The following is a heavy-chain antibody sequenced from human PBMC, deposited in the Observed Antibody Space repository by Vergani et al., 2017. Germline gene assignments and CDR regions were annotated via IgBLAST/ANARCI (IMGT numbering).Heavy chain of an antibody. D-gene: IGHD6-6*01. J-gene: IGHJ4*02. CDR1: GFTFDDYA. CDR3: AKDRYSWKIAAPTPFDY. Sequence: EVQLVESGGGLVQPGRSLRLSCAASGFTFDDYAMHWVRQAPGKGLEWVSGISWNSGSIGYADSVKGRFTISRDNAKNSLYLQMNSLRAEDTALYYCAKDRYSWKIAAPTPFDYWGQGTLVTVSS. CDR2: ISWNSGSI. V-gene: IGHV3-9*01.